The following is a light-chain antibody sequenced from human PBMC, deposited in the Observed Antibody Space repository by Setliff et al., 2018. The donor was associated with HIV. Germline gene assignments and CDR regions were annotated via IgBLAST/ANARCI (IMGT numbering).Light chain of an antibody. J-gene: IGLJ2*01. CDR3: ATWYDSPNGYVV. Sequence: QSVLSQPPSVSGTPGQRVIISCSGSSSNIGSNDVNWYHQFPGMAPRLLISGDNERTSGVPDRFSVSASGTSASLAISGLHFEDEAHYYCATWYDSPNGYVVFGGWTKVTVL. V-gene: IGLV1-44*01. CDR2: GDN. CDR1: SSNIGSND.